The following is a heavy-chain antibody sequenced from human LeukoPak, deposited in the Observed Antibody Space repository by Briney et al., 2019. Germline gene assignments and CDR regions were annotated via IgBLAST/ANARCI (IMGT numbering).Heavy chain of an antibody. J-gene: IGHJ6*04. CDR3: ARERPSYDILTGRDYYYGMDV. D-gene: IGHD3-9*01. V-gene: IGHV3-13*05. CDR1: GFTFSSYD. CDR2: IGTAGDP. Sequence: PGGSLRLSRAASGFTFSSYDMHWVRQAPGKGLEWVSAIGTAGDPYYPGSVKGRFTISRENAKNSLYLQMNSLRAGDTAVYYCARERPSYDILTGRDYYYGMDVWGKGTTVTVSS.